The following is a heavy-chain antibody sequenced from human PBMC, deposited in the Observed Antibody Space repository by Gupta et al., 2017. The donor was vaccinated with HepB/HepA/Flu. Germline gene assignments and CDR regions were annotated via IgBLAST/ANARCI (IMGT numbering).Heavy chain of an antibody. J-gene: IGHJ6*03. D-gene: IGHD3-10*01. Sequence: QVQLQESGPGLVKPSETLSLTCTVSGGSISSYYWSWIRQPPGKGLEWIGYIYYSGSTNYNPSLKSRVTISVDTSKNQFSLKLSSVTAADTAVYYCARIRDLYYYGSGSYSYYYYMDVWGKGTTVTVSS. CDR3: ARIRDLYYYGSGSYSYYYYMDV. CDR2: IYYSGST. CDR1: GGSISSYY. V-gene: IGHV4-59*01.